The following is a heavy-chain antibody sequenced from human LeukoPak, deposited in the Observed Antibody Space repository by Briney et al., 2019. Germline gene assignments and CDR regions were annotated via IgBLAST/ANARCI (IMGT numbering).Heavy chain of an antibody. V-gene: IGHV4-34*01. CDR1: GGSVSRYY. CDR3: ARGYWFYFDY. J-gene: IGHJ4*02. Sequence: SDTLSLTCAVNGGSVSRYYWSWIRQTPGKGLEWIGEINHSGSTNYNPSLKSRVTISVDTSKNQFSLKLSSVTAADTAVYYCARGYWFYFDYWGQGTLVTVSS. CDR2: INHSGST. D-gene: IGHD2-8*02.